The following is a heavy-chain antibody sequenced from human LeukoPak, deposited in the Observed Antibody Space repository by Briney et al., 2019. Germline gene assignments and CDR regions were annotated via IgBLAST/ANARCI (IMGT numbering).Heavy chain of an antibody. V-gene: IGHV4-31*03. J-gene: IGHJ5*02. Sequence: PSETLSLTCTVSGGSVSSGGYYWSWIRQHPGKGLEWIGYIYYSGSTYYNPSLKSRVTISVDTSENQFSLKLSSVTAADTAVYYCARDVRQTGIAAAGTNWFDPWGQGTLVTVSS. CDR1: GGSVSSGGYY. CDR3: ARDVRQTGIAAAGTNWFDP. D-gene: IGHD6-13*01. CDR2: IYYSGST.